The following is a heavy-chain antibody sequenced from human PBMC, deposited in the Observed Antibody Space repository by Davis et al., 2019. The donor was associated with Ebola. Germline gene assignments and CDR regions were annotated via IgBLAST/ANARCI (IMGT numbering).Heavy chain of an antibody. V-gene: IGHV3-74*01. CDR3: VRDSGYYSHDY. CDR2: IDPGGAGT. D-gene: IGHD5-12*01. Sequence: PGGSLRLSCAASGFTFSHFHIHWVRQTPTKGLVWVARIDPGGAGTNYADSVKGRFTISRDNAKNTLSLQMNSLRVEDTAVYYCVRDSGYYSHDYWGHGTLVTVSS. J-gene: IGHJ4*01. CDR1: GFTFSHFH.